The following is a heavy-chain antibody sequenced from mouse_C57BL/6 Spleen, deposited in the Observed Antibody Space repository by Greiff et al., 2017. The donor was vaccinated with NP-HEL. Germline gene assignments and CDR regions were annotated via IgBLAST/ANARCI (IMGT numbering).Heavy chain of an antibody. J-gene: IGHJ4*01. D-gene: IGHD2-1*01. CDR1: GYTFTSYW. CDR3: AFNYDYAMDY. Sequence: VQLQQPVAELVRPGSSLTLSCKASGYTFTSYWMALVKQRPGHGLEWIGNIYPSDSETHYNQKFKDKATLTVDKSSSTAYMQLSSLTSEDSAVYYCAFNYDYAMDYWGQGTSVTVSS. CDR2: IYPSDSET. V-gene: IGHV1-61*01.